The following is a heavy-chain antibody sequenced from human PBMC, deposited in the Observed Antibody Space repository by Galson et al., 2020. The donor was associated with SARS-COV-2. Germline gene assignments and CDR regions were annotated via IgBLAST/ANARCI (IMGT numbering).Heavy chain of an antibody. CDR1: GFTSCTFI. CDR2: ISYDGSNK. Sequence: LTCAPSGFTSCTFIIQSVRPTPDKGLECGSDISYDGSNKYYADSVKGRFTISRDNSKNTLYLQMNSLRAEDTAVYYCAKSRGGSYRDAFAIWGQGTMVTGSS. J-gene: IGHJ3*02. V-gene: IGHV3-30*18. CDR3: AKSRGGSYRDAFAI. D-gene: IGHD1-26*01.